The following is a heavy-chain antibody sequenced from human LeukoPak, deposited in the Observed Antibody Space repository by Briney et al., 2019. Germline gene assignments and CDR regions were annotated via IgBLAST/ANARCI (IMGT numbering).Heavy chain of an antibody. CDR3: AKEGSGWYFLDY. V-gene: IGHV3-30*02. J-gene: IGHJ4*02. Sequence: GGSLRLSCAASGFRFSSYDIHWVRQAPGKGLEWVTFIESDGTKEYYADSVKGRFTISRDNSKNTVYVQMNTLRAEDTAVYYCAKEGSGWYFLDYWGQGTVVTVSS. CDR2: IESDGTKE. CDR1: GFRFSSYD. D-gene: IGHD6-19*01.